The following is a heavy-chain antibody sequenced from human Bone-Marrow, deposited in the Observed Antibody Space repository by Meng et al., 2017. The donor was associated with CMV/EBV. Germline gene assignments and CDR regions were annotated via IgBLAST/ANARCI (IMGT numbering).Heavy chain of an antibody. J-gene: IGHJ6*02. V-gene: IGHV4-39*07. CDR2: IYYSGST. Sequence: SDTPSLTCTVSGGSISSSSYYWGWIRQPPGKGLEWIGSIYYSGSTNYNPSLKSRVTISVDTSKNQFSLKLSSVTAADTAVYYCASSGAGMDVWGQGTTVTVSS. D-gene: IGHD4/OR15-4a*01. CDR1: GGSISSSSYY. CDR3: ASSGAGMDV.